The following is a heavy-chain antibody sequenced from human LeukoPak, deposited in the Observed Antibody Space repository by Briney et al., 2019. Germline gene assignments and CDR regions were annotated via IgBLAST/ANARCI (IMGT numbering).Heavy chain of an antibody. CDR1: GFIFSNYW. J-gene: IGHJ4*02. CDR2: IQQDGSEK. V-gene: IGHV3-7*01. Sequence: TGGSLRLSCAASGFIFSNYWMSWVRQAPGKGLEWVANIQQDGSEKYYVDSVRGRFTISRDNAKNSLYLQMNSLSAADTAVYHCARVGYCSTTSCYNDYWGQGTLVTVSS. CDR3: ARVGYCSTTSCYNDY. D-gene: IGHD2-2*02.